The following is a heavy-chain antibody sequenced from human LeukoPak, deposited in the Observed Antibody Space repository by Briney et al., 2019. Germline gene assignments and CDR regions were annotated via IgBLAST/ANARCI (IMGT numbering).Heavy chain of an antibody. Sequence: GGSLRLSCAASGFTFSSYWMSWVRQAPGKGLEWVANIKQDGSEKYYVDSVKGRFTISRDNSKNTLYLQMNSLRAEDTAVYYCARDHVAVTMGRRDAFDIWGQGTMVTVSS. CDR2: IKQDGSEK. CDR3: ARDHVAVTMGRRDAFDI. D-gene: IGHD2-21*02. J-gene: IGHJ3*02. V-gene: IGHV3-7*03. CDR1: GFTFSSYW.